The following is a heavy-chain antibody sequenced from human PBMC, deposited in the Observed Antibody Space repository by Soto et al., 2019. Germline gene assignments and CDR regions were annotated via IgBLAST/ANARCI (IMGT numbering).Heavy chain of an antibody. D-gene: IGHD2-21*02. CDR3: ARSIVVVTAADY. Sequence: ASVKLSSKASGYTFTSYGISSVRHEPGQGLEWMGWISAYNGNTNYAQKLQGRVTMTTDTSTSTAYMELRSLRSDDTAVYYCARSIVVVTAADYWGQGTLTVTVSS. CDR1: GYTFTSYG. J-gene: IGHJ4*02. CDR2: ISAYNGNT. V-gene: IGHV1-18*01.